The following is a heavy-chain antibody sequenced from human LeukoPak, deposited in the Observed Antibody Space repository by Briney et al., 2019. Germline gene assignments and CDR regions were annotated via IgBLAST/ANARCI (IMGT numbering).Heavy chain of an antibody. CDR2: VNSDGSIT. D-gene: IGHD3-16*01. CDR3: ARAGEGFDN. V-gene: IGHV3-74*01. CDR1: GFMFKNYW. Sequence: GGSLRLSCAASGFMFKNYWMHWVRQAPGKGLVWLSRVNSDGSITVYADFVKGRFTTSRDSAKNTVYLEMSSLRAEDTAVCYCARAGEGFDNWGQGALVTVSS. J-gene: IGHJ4*02.